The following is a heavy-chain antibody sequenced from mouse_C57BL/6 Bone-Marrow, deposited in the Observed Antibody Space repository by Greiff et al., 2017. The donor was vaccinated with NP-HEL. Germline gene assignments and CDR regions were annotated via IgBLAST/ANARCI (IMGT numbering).Heavy chain of an antibody. Sequence: VQVVESGPELVKPGASVKISCKASGYAFSSSWMNWVKQRPGKGLEWIGRIYPGDGDTNYNGKFKGKATLTADKSSSTAYMQLSSLTSEDSAVYFCASQRGVWGQGTLVTVSA. CDR1: GYAFSSSW. J-gene: IGHJ3*01. CDR3: ASQRGV. CDR2: IYPGDGDT. V-gene: IGHV1-82*01.